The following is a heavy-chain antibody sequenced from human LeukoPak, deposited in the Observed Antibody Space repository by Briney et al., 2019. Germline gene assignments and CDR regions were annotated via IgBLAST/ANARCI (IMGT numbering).Heavy chain of an antibody. CDR3: ARDAQLGILDY. CDR1: GYTFTSYA. J-gene: IGHJ4*02. Sequence: LVASVKVSCKASGYTFTSYAMHWVRQAPGQRLEWMGWINAGNGNTKYSQKFQGRVTMTRDTSTSTVYMELSSLRSEDTAVYYCARDAQLGILDYWGQGTLVTVSS. D-gene: IGHD7-27*01. CDR2: INAGNGNT. V-gene: IGHV1-3*01.